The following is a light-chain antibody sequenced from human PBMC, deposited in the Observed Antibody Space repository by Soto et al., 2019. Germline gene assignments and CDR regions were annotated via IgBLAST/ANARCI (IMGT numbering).Light chain of an antibody. CDR1: QSVSSN. CDR2: GAS. Sequence: EIVMTQSPATLSVSPGERATLSCRASQSVSSNLAWYQQKPGQAPRLLIYGASTRATGIPARYSGSGSGTEFTLSISSLQSEDCALYYCQQYNNWPPWTFGQGTKVDI. V-gene: IGKV3-15*01. J-gene: IGKJ1*01. CDR3: QQYNNWPPWT.